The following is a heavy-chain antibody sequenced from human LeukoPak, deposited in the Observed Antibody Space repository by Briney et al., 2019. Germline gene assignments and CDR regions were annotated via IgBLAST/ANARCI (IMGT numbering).Heavy chain of an antibody. V-gene: IGHV4-39*07. Sequence: SETLSLTCTVSGGSIGSSSYYWGWIRQPPGKGLEWIGSIYYSGSTYYNPSLKSRVTISVDTSKNQFSLKLSSVTAADTAVYYCARLREDDAFDIWGQGTMVTVSS. D-gene: IGHD1-26*01. CDR1: GGSIGSSSYY. CDR2: IYYSGST. J-gene: IGHJ3*02. CDR3: ARLREDDAFDI.